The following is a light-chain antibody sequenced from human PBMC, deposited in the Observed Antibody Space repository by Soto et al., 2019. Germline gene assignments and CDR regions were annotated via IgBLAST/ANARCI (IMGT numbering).Light chain of an antibody. CDR3: QQYAVSPIT. CDR1: QSVSKNY. CDR2: AAS. V-gene: IGKV3-20*01. Sequence: EIVLTQSPFTLSLSAGEGATLSCRASQSVSKNYLAWYHQKPGQAPRLLIYAASTRATGIPDRFSGSGSGTDFTLTISRLEPEDFAVFYCQQYAVSPITFGQGTRLEIK. J-gene: IGKJ5*01.